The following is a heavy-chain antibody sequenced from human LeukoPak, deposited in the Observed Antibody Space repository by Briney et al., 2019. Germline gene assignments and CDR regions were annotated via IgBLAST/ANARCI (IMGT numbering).Heavy chain of an antibody. CDR1: GFTFSSYS. V-gene: IGHV3-21*01. J-gene: IGHJ4*02. CDR3: ARDTHYDYVWGSYRWDPADY. CDR2: ISSSSSYI. Sequence: PGGSLRLSCAASGFTFSSYSMNWVRQAPGKGLEWVSSISSSSSYIYYADSVKGRFTISRDNAKNSLYLQMNSLRAEDTAVYYCARDTHYDYVWGSYRWDPADYWGQGTLVTVSS. D-gene: IGHD3-16*02.